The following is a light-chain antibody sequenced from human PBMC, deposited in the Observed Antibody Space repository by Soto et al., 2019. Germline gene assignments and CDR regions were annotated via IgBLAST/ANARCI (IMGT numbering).Light chain of an antibody. CDR3: QQYKNWPL. V-gene: IGKV3-15*01. CDR1: QSVRSH. Sequence: IVMTQSPATLSVSPGEGVTLSCRASQSVRSHLAWYQQKPGQPPRLLNYGASTRATGIPARFSGSGVGKEFTLTISSLQSEDFAVYYCQQYKNWPLFGQGTRLEIK. CDR2: GAS. J-gene: IGKJ5*01.